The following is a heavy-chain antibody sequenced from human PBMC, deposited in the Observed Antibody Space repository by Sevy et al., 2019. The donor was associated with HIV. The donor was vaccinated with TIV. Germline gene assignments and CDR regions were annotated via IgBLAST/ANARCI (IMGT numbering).Heavy chain of an antibody. CDR3: VRGARRYSGYDSYYFDY. V-gene: IGHV1-69*13. CDR1: GGTFSSYA. Sequence: ASVKVSCKASGGTFSSYAISWVRQAPGQGLEWMAGIIPIFGTANYAQKFQGRVTITADESTSTAYMELSSLRSEDTAVYYYVRGARRYSGYDSYYFDYWGQGTLVTVSS. D-gene: IGHD5-12*01. J-gene: IGHJ4*02. CDR2: IIPIFGTA.